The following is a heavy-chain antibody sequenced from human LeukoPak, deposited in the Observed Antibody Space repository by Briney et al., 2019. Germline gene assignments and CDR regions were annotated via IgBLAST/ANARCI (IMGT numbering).Heavy chain of an antibody. D-gene: IGHD5-18*01. J-gene: IGHJ4*02. CDR2: IYHSGST. CDR1: GGSISSYY. V-gene: IGHV4-59*01. CDR3: VRGVWGYGDYYFDH. Sequence: SETLSLTCIVSGGSISSYYWSWIRQPPGKGLEWIGYIYHSGSTNYNPSLKSRVTISVDTSRNQFSLKLGSVTAADTALYYCVRGVWGYGDYYFDHWGQGTLVTVSS.